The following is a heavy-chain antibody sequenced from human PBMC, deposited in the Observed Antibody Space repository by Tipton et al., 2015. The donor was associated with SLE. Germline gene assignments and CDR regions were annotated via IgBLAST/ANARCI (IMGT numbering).Heavy chain of an antibody. D-gene: IGHD1-14*01. CDR2: VFRSGST. Sequence: TLSLTCSVYGGSLSGQYWSWIRQPPGKGLEWIGEVFRSGSTNYNPSLESRVTITVDMSKNQFSLRLSSVTAADTAVYYCARGCIRSTCEPLCFFGMDVWGKGTTVTVSS. CDR1: GGSLSGQY. V-gene: IGHV4-34*01. J-gene: IGHJ6*04. CDR3: ARGCIRSTCEPLCFFGMDV.